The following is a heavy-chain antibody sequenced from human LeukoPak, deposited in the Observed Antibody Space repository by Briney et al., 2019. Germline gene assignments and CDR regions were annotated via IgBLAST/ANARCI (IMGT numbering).Heavy chain of an antibody. CDR3: ARGYSNQYYYYYMDV. CDR2: IYYSGST. CDR1: GGSISSHY. Sequence: SETLSLTYTVSGGSISSHYWSWIRQPPGKGLAWIGYIYYSGSTNHNPSLKSRVTISVDTSKNQFSLKLSSVTAADTAVYYCARGYSNQYYYYYMDVWGKGTTVTVSS. D-gene: IGHD4-11*01. V-gene: IGHV4-59*11. J-gene: IGHJ6*03.